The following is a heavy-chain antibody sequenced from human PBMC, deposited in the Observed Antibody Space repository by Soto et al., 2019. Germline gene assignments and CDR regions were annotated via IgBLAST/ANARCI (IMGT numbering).Heavy chain of an antibody. D-gene: IGHD2-2*01. CDR2: INPSGGST. Sequence: ASVKVSCKASGYTFTSYYMHWVRQAPGQGLEWMGIINPSGGSTSYAQKFQGRVTMTRDTSTSTVYMELSSLRSEDTAVYYCARDPSPEIVVVPAAPDYWGQGTLVTVSS. CDR1: GYTFTSYY. J-gene: IGHJ4*02. CDR3: ARDPSPEIVVVPAAPDY. V-gene: IGHV1-46*03.